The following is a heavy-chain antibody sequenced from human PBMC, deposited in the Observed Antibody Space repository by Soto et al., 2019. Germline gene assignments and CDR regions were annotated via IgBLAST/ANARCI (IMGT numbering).Heavy chain of an antibody. D-gene: IGHD2-15*01. Sequence: GASVNVSCKTSGFTFTSYPFSWVRQAPGQGLEWLAWVHPYEGTTKVAHQFRDRLTVTTDTSAATVFMELTRLTSDDTAVYFCAREYSSTTTWIDYWGQGTLVTVSS. V-gene: IGHV1-18*04. CDR1: GFTFTSYP. CDR3: AREYSSTTTWIDY. J-gene: IGHJ4*02. CDR2: VHPYEGTT.